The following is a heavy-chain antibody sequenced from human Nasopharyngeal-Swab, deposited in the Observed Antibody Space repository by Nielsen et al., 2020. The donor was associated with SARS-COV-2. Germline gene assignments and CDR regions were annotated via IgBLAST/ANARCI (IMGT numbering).Heavy chain of an antibody. CDR2: IKQDGSEK. D-gene: IGHD3-9*01. V-gene: IGHV3-7*02. J-gene: IGHJ6*02. Sequence: GESLKISCAASGFTFSSYWMSWVRQAPGKGLEWVANIKQDGSEKYYVDSVKGRFTISRDNAKNSLYLQMNSLRAEDTAVYYCARVSPPLLTGPYYYYGMDVWGQGTTVTVSS. CDR3: ARVSPPLLTGPYYYYGMDV. CDR1: GFTFSSYW.